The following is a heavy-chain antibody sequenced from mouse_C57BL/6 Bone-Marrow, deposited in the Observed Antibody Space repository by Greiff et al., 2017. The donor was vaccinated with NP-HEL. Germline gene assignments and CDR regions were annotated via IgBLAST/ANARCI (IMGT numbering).Heavy chain of an antibody. CDR1: GFTFSDFY. CDR3: ARDAYYGSSYVWYFDV. D-gene: IGHD1-1*01. J-gene: IGHJ1*03. CDR2: SRNKANDYTT. V-gene: IGHV7-1*01. Sequence: EVKLVESGGGLVQSGRSLRLSCATSGFTFSDFYMEWVRQAPGKGLEWIAASRNKANDYTTEYSASVKGRFIVSRDTSQSILYLQMNALRAEDTAIYYCARDAYYGSSYVWYFDVWGTGTTVTVSS.